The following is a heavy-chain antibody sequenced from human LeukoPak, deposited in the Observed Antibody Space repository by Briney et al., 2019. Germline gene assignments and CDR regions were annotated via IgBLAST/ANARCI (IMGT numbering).Heavy chain of an antibody. Sequence: GGSLRLSCAASGFTFNNYWMSWVRQAPGKGLEWLANIKQDGSEKYCVDSVKGRFTISRDNGNNSLYLQMNSLRAEDTAVYYCAKDESSAGDLTFQRWGQGTLVTVSS. V-gene: IGHV3-7*01. J-gene: IGHJ1*01. CDR3: AKDESSAGDLTFQR. CDR2: IKQDGSEK. D-gene: IGHD4-17*01. CDR1: GFTFNNYW.